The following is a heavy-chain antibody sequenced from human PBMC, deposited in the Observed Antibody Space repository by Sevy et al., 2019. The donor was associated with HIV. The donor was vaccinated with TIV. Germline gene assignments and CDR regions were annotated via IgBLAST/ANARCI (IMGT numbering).Heavy chain of an antibody. CDR1: ASTFSSYA. V-gene: IGHV3-23*01. CDR2: ICRVGDNT. CDR3: AKQPDY. Sequence: GGSLRLSCEVPASTFSSYAMSWVRQAPGKGLEWVSVICRVGDNTYYADSVKGRFTISRDNSKNTLYLQMNSLRGDDTAVYYCAKQPDYWGRGTLVTVSS. J-gene: IGHJ4*02.